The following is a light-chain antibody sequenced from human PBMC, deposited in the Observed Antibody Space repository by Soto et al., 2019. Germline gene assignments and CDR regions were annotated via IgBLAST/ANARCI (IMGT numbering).Light chain of an antibody. CDR2: DAS. Sequence: DIQITQCPSSLSSSVGDRVTITCRAKKSISNYLAWYQQKPGKAPNLLIYDASSLQSGVTSRFSGSGFGKEFNITISSLQPGDFATYECQQYSSRSTFGQGTKVDIK. J-gene: IGKJ1*01. V-gene: IGKV1-5*01. CDR3: QQYSSRST. CDR1: KSISNY.